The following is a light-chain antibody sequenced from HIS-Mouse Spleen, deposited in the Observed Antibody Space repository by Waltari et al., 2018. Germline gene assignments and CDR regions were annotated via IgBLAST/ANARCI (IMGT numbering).Light chain of an antibody. CDR2: EDS. V-gene: IGLV3-10*01. Sequence: SYELTQPPSVPVSPGQTARITCSGDALPKKYAYWYQQKSGQAPVLGIYEDSKRPSGIPESFSGSSSGTMATLTISGDQVEDEADYYCYSTDSSGNHRVFGGGTKLTVL. CDR3: YSTDSSGNHRV. CDR1: ALPKKY. J-gene: IGLJ2*01.